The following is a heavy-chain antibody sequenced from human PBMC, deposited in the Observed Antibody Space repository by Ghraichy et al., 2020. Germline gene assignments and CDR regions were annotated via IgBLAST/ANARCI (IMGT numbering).Heavy chain of an antibody. CDR2: LIPIFGTA. J-gene: IGHJ5*02. CDR3: AHELIPLDP. V-gene: IGHV1-69*13. CDR1: GDTFSSYA. Sequence: SVKVSCKASGDTFSSYAISWVRQAPGQGLEWMGGLIPIFGTAKYAQKFQGRVTITADESTSTAYMELSSLRSEDTAGYYCAHELIPLDPWGQGTLVTVSS. D-gene: IGHD2-21*01.